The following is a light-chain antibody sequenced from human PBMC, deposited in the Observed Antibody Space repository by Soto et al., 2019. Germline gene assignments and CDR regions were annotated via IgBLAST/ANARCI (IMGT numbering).Light chain of an antibody. J-gene: IGKJ2*01. CDR1: QSVSNNY. Sequence: VLTQSPGTLSLSPGERATLSCRASQSVSNNYFAWYQQKPGQAPRLLIFGSSDRATGIPDRFSGSVSGTDFTLTISRLEPEDFAVYYCQQYGSSPPYTFGQGTKLEIK. CDR3: QQYGSSPPYT. V-gene: IGKV3-20*01. CDR2: GSS.